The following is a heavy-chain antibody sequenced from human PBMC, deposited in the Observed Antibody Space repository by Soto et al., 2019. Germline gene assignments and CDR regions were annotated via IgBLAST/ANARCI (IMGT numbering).Heavy chain of an antibody. CDR1: GFTFSSYD. D-gene: IGHD3-22*01. V-gene: IGHV3-13*01. Sequence: HPGGSLRLSCAASGFTFSSYDMHWVRQATGKGLEWVSAIGTAGDTYYSGSVKGRFTISRENAESSLYLQMNSLRAEDTAVYYCARGYTYYYEGSGWGYFDYWGQGTLVTVSS. CDR2: IGTAGDT. CDR3: ARGYTYYYEGSGWGYFDY. J-gene: IGHJ4*02.